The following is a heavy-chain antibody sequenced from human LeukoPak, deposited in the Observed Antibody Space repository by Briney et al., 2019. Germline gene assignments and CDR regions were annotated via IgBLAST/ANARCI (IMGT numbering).Heavy chain of an antibody. CDR3: ARDRGTYFDY. J-gene: IGHJ4*02. D-gene: IGHD3-16*01. CDR2: ISNGGST. CDR1: GFIVSSNY. Sequence: PGGSLRLSCAASGFIVSSNYMSWVRQAPGKGLEWVSLISNGGSTYYADSVKGRFTISRDNSKNTLYLQMNTLTAEDTAVYYCARDRGTYFDYWGQGTLVTVSS. V-gene: IGHV3-53*01.